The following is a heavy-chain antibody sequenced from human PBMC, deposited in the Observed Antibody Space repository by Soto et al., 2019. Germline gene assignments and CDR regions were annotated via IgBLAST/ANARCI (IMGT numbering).Heavy chain of an antibody. CDR3: ARPPFPGCINGVCYPCDH. CDR1: GYTFTHYY. J-gene: IGHJ4*02. CDR2: INTSGGST. V-gene: IGHV1-46*01. D-gene: IGHD2-8*01. Sequence: QVQLVQSGAEVKKPGASVKVSCKASGYTFTHYYIHWVRQAPGQGLEWMGMINTSGGSTDYAQKFQGRVTMTTDTSTTTGYMELRSRSSDDTAVYYCARPPFPGCINGVCYPCDHWGQGTLVTVSS.